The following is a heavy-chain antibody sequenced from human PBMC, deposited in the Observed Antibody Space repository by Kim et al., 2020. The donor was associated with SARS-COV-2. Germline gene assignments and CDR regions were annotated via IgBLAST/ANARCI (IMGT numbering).Heavy chain of an antibody. V-gene: IGHV3-15*01. D-gene: IGHD2-2*01. J-gene: IGHJ4*02. CDR2: IKSETDGGTA. Sequence: GGSLRLSCAVSGITFSNAWFNWVRQSPGKGLEWVGRIKSETDGGTADLAAPVKGRFSISSDDSKNTLYLLMNNVKTDDSAVYYCTTVSMRWGQGTLVTVSS. CDR3: TTVSMR. CDR1: GITFSNAW.